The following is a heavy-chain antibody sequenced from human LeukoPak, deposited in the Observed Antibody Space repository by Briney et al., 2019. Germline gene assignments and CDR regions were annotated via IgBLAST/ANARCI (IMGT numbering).Heavy chain of an antibody. V-gene: IGHV4-34*01. Sequence: SETLSLTCTVSGGSISSYYWSWIRQPPGKGLEWIGEINHSGSTNYNPSLKSRVTISVDTSKNQFSLKLSSVTAADTAVYYCARGLDYYGSGSYYQYNWFDPWGQGTLVTVSS. J-gene: IGHJ5*02. CDR2: INHSGST. CDR1: GGSISSYY. CDR3: ARGLDYYGSGSYYQYNWFDP. D-gene: IGHD3-10*01.